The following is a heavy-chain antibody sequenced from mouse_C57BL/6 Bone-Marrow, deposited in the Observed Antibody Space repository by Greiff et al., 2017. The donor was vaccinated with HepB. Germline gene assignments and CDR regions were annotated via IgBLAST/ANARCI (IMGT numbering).Heavy chain of an antibody. Sequence: LVESGAELVKPGASVKMSCKASGYTFTTYPIEWMKQNHGKSLEWIGNFHPYNDDTNYNEKFKGKATLTEEKSSSTVYLELSRLTSDDSAVYYCARGSNYDYTMAYWGQGTSVTVSS. CDR3: ARGSNYDYTMAY. D-gene: IGHD2-5*01. CDR2: FHPYNDDT. J-gene: IGHJ4*01. V-gene: IGHV1-47*01. CDR1: GYTFTTYP.